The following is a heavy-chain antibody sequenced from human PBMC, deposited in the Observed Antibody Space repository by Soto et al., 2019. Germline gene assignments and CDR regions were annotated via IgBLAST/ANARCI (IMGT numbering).Heavy chain of an antibody. Sequence: PGGSLRLSCAASVFTFSSYGMNWVRQAPGKGLEWVSYISSSGSTIYYADSVKGRFTISRDNAKNSLYLQMNSLRAEDTAVYYCARAYFSSWKSWYFDLWGRGTMVTVSS. D-gene: IGHD6-13*01. CDR2: ISSSGSTI. CDR1: VFTFSSYG. J-gene: IGHJ2*01. V-gene: IGHV3-48*03. CDR3: ARAYFSSWKSWYFDL.